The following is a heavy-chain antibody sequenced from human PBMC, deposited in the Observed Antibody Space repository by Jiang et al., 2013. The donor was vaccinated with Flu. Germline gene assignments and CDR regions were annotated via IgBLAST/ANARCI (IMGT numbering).Heavy chain of an antibody. V-gene: IGHV3-30*18. D-gene: IGHD3-22*01. CDR3: AKDYALRIFGSGYPAMDV. CDR2: ISYDGSNK. J-gene: IGHJ6*01. CDR1: GFTFSSYG. Sequence: VQLLESGGGVVQPGRSLRLSCAASGFTFSSYGMHWVRQAPGKGLEWVAVISYDGSNKYYADSVKGRFTISRDNSKNTLYLQMNSLRAEDTAVYYCAKDYALRIFGSGYPAMDV.